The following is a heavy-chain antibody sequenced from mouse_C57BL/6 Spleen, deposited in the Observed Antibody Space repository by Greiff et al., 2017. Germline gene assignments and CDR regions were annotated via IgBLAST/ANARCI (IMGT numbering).Heavy chain of an antibody. CDR3: ASLYSPYAMDY. J-gene: IGHJ4*01. D-gene: IGHD2-3*01. CDR1: GYTFTSYW. V-gene: IGHV1-52*01. CDR2: IDPSDSET. Sequence: QVQLQQPGAELVRPGSSVKLSCTASGYTFTSYWMHWVKQRPIQGLEWIGNIDPSDSETNYNQKFKDKATLTVDKSSSTAYMQLSSLTSEDSAVYYCASLYSPYAMDYWGQGTSVTVSS.